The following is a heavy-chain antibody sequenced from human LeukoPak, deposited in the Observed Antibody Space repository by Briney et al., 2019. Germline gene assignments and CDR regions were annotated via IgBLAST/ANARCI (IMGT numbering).Heavy chain of an antibody. CDR3: ARSWEVLQNFDY. D-gene: IGHD1-26*01. J-gene: IGHJ4*02. V-gene: IGHV3-74*01. Sequence: GGSLRLSCAASGFTFSSYWMHWVRQAPGKGLVWVSRINSDGSSTSYADSVKGRFTISRDNSKNTLYLQMNSLRAEDTAVYYCARSWEVLQNFDYWGQGTLVTVSS. CDR2: INSDGSST. CDR1: GFTFSSYW.